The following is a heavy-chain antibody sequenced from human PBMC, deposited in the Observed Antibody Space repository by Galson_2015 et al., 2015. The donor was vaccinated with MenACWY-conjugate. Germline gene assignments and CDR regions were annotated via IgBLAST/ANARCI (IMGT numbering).Heavy chain of an antibody. Sequence: SLRLSCAASGFTFGTYGIHWVRQAPAKGLEWVALIWDDGSYKYYADSVKGRFTISRDNSKNTLYLQMNSLRAEDTAVYYCARVFDTWYMDVWGKWTTVTVSS. V-gene: IGHV3-33*08. J-gene: IGHJ6*03. D-gene: IGHD3-3*01. CDR3: ARVFDTWYMDV. CDR1: GFTFGTYG. CDR2: IWDDGSYK.